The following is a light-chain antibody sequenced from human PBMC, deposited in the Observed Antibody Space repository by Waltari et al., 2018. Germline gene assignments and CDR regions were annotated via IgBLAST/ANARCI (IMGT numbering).Light chain of an antibody. V-gene: IGKV3-20*01. Sequence: EIVLTQSPGTLSLSSGERATLSCRASQSVSSSYLAWYQKKPGKAPRLLILGASSRATGIPYRFSCSGSGTDFTLTISRLEPEDFAVYYCQQYGSSPRYTFGQGTKLEI. CDR3: QQYGSSPRYT. CDR2: GAS. CDR1: QSVSSSY. J-gene: IGKJ2*01.